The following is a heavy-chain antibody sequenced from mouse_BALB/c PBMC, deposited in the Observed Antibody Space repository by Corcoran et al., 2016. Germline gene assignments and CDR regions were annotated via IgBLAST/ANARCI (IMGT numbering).Heavy chain of an antibody. D-gene: IGHD1-1*01. Sequence: QIQLVQSGPELKKPGETVKISCKASGYTFTNYGMNWVKQAPGKGLKWMGWINTYTGEPTYADDFKGRFAFSLETSASTAYLQINNLKNEDMATYFCARSGHYGSSSWFAYWGQGTLVTVSA. CDR3: ARSGHYGSSSWFAY. CDR1: GYTFTNYG. CDR2: INTYTGEP. J-gene: IGHJ3*01. V-gene: IGHV9-1*02.